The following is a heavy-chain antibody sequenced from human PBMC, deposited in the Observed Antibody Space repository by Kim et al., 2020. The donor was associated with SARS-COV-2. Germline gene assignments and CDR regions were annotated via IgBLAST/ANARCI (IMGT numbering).Heavy chain of an antibody. CDR2: INHSGST. D-gene: IGHD3-3*01. V-gene: IGHV4-34*01. Sequence: SETLSLTCAVYGGSFSGYYWSWIRQPPGKGLEWIGEINHSGSTNYNPSLKSRVTTSVDTSKNQFSLKLSSVTAADTAVYYCASRDYDFWSGLTYYFDYWG. CDR1: GGSFSGYY. CDR3: ASRDYDFWSGLTYYFDY. J-gene: IGHJ4*01.